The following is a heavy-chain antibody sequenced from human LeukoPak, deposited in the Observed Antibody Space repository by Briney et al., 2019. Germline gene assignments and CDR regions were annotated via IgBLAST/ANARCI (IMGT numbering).Heavy chain of an antibody. CDR2: IIPIFGTA. CDR1: GGTFSSYA. D-gene: IGHD3-22*01. CDR3: ARARSPSSGYLLRDHNWFDP. J-gene: IGHJ5*02. Sequence: GASVKVSCKASGGTFSSYAISWVRQAPGQGFEWMGGIIPIFGTANHAQKFQGRVTITTVESTSTAYMELSSLRSEDTAVYYCARARSPSSGYLLRDHNWFDPWGQGTLVTVSS. V-gene: IGHV1-69*05.